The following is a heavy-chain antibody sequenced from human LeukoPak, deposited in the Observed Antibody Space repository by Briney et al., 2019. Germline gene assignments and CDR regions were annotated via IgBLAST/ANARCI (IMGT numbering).Heavy chain of an antibody. CDR3: TSGSPADY. CDR2: IRSKANNYAT. CDR1: GFTFSGSA. Sequence: GGSLKLSCAASGFTFSGSAMHWVRKASGKGLEWVGHIRSKANNYATAYAASVKGRFTISRDDSKNTAYLQMNSLKTEDTAVYYCTSGSPADYWGQGTLVTVSS. J-gene: IGHJ4*02. V-gene: IGHV3-73*01. D-gene: IGHD1-26*01.